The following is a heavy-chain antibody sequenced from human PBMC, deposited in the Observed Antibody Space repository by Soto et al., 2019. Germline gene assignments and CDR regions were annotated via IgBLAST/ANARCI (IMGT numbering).Heavy chain of an antibody. D-gene: IGHD3-10*01. Sequence: PGGSLRLSCAPSGFTFDDYAIHWVRQAPGKGLEWVSLISWDGGSTYYADSVKGRFTISRDNSKNSLYLQMNSLRAEDTALYYCAKEKTGYFDYWGQGTLGTVPP. CDR1: GFTFDDYA. CDR2: ISWDGGST. CDR3: AKEKTGYFDY. J-gene: IGHJ4*02. V-gene: IGHV3-43D*04.